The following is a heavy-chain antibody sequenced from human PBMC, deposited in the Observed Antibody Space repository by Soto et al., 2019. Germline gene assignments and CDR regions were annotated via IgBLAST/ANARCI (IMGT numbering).Heavy chain of an antibody. CDR1: GFTFSSYG. V-gene: IGHV3-33*01. D-gene: IGHD3-16*01. Sequence: QVQLVESGGGVVQPGRSLRLSCAASGFTFSSYGMHLVRQAPGKGLEWVAVIWYDGSNKYYADSVKGRFTISRDNSKNTLYLQMNSLRAEDTAVYYCAGGPIHYYYGMDVWGQGTTVTVSS. CDR3: AGGPIHYYYGMDV. J-gene: IGHJ6*02. CDR2: IWYDGSNK.